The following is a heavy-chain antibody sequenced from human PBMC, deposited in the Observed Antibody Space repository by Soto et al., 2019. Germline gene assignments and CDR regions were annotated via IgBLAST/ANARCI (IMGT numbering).Heavy chain of an antibody. CDR3: ARKDFWTHGPDR. CDR2: IHYSGTT. CDR1: GGSVSGSNNY. Sequence: QLQLQESGPGLVKPSETLSLSCTFSGGSVSGSNNYWGWIRQPPGKGLEWIGGIHYSGTTYYKSTLRSRLTISVDTSKNRFSLRLTSVTAADTAVYFCARKDFWTHGPDRWGQGTLVTVSS. D-gene: IGHD3-3*01. J-gene: IGHJ5*02. V-gene: IGHV4-39*02.